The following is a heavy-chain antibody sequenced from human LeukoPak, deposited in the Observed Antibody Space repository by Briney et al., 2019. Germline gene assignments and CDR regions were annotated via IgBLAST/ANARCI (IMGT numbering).Heavy chain of an antibody. CDR3: ARAGQLAAAGPTEKFDY. CDR1: GGSFSGYY. D-gene: IGHD6-13*01. Sequence: SETLSLTCAVYGGSFSGYYWSWIRQPPGKGLEWIGEINHSGSTNYNPSLKSRVTISVDTSKNQFSLKLSSVTAADTAVYYCARAGQLAAAGPTEKFDYWGQGTLVTVSS. CDR2: INHSGST. J-gene: IGHJ4*02. V-gene: IGHV4-34*01.